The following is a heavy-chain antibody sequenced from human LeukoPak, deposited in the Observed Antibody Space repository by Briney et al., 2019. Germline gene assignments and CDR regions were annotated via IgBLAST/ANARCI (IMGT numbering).Heavy chain of an antibody. CDR1: GFTFSDYY. CDR3: ARDPSYSSSWYYGMDV. J-gene: IGHJ6*02. D-gene: IGHD6-13*01. CDR2: ISSSGSTI. Sequence: GGSLRLSCAASGFTFSDYYMSWIRQAPGKGLEWVSYISSSGSTIYYADSVKGRFTISRDNAKNSLYLQMNSLRAEDTAVYYCARDPSYSSSWYYGMDVWGQGTTVTVSS. V-gene: IGHV3-11*01.